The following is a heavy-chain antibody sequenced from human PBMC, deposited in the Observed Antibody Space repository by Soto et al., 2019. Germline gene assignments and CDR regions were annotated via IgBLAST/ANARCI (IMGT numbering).Heavy chain of an antibody. Sequence: PVGSLRLSCAASGFTFSRHWMHWVRQTPGKGPVWVSRINDDGSSTKYADSVKGRFTFARDNAKNTVFLQMSSLRAEDTAVYYCAREVIAATGTIRWFDPWGQGTLVTVSS. J-gene: IGHJ5*02. CDR2: INDDGSST. CDR3: AREVIAATGTIRWFDP. CDR1: GFTFSRHW. D-gene: IGHD6-25*01. V-gene: IGHV3-74*03.